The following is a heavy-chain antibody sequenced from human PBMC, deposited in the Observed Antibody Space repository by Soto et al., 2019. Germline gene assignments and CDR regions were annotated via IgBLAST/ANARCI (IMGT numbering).Heavy chain of an antibody. CDR1: GFTFDDYA. CDR3: AKADITIFGLVNYYFDY. CDR2: ISWNSGSI. V-gene: IGHV3-9*01. J-gene: IGHJ4*02. D-gene: IGHD3-3*01. Sequence: EVQLVESGGGLVQPGRSLRLSCAASGFTFDDYAMHWVRQAPGKGLEWVSGISWNSGSIGYADSVKGRFTISRDNAKNPLYLQMKSLRAEDTALYYCAKADITIFGLVNYYFDYWGQGTLVTVSS.